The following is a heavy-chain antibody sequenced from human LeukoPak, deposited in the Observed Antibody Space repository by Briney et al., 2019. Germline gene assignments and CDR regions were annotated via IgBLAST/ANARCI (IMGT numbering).Heavy chain of an antibody. Sequence: ASVKVSCKASGGTFSSYAISWVRQAPGQGLEWMGRIIPIFGIANYAQKFQGRVTITADKSTGTAYMELSSLRSEDAAVYYCARYDLAARPSLGFDYWGQGTLVTVSS. CDR1: GGTFSSYA. V-gene: IGHV1-69*04. J-gene: IGHJ4*02. D-gene: IGHD6-6*01. CDR2: IIPIFGIA. CDR3: ARYDLAARPSLGFDY.